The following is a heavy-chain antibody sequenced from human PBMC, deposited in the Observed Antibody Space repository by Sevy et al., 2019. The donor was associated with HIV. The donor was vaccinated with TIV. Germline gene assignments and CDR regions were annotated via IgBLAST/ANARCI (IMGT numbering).Heavy chain of an antibody. Sequence: GGSLRLSCAASGFTVSSKYMSWVRQAPGKGLEWVSVIYSGGTTYYADSVKGRFTISRDDSKNTLYLQMNSLRAEDTAVYYCARDLGYESSGYLPFFDPRGQGTLVTVSS. D-gene: IGHD3-22*01. CDR2: IYSGGTT. J-gene: IGHJ5*02. V-gene: IGHV3-66*02. CDR1: GFTVSSKY. CDR3: ARDLGYESSGYLPFFDP.